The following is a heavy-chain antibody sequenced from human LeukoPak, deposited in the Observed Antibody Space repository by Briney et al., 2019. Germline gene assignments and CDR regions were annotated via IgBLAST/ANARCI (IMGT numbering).Heavy chain of an antibody. Sequence: ASVKVSCKASGGTFSSYAISWVRQAPGQGLEWMGGIIPIFGTANYAQKFQGRVTITTDESTSTAYMELSSLRSEDTAVYYCARVGGDYGGNLVTGPPPSIAFDIWGQGTMVTVSS. CDR3: ARVGGDYGGNLVTGPPPSIAFDI. D-gene: IGHD4-23*01. CDR2: IIPIFGTA. CDR1: GGTFSSYA. V-gene: IGHV1-69*05. J-gene: IGHJ3*02.